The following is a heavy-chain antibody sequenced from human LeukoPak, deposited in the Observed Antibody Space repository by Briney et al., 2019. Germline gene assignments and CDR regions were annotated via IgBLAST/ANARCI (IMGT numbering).Heavy chain of an antibody. Sequence: GASVKVSCKVSGYTLTELSMHWVRQAPGKGLEWMGGFDPEDGETIYAQKFQGRVTMTTDTSTSTAYMELRSLRSDDTAVYYCARGPYYYDSTDAFDIWGQGTMVTVSS. J-gene: IGHJ3*02. CDR2: FDPEDGET. V-gene: IGHV1-24*01. D-gene: IGHD3-22*01. CDR3: ARGPYYYDSTDAFDI. CDR1: GYTLTELS.